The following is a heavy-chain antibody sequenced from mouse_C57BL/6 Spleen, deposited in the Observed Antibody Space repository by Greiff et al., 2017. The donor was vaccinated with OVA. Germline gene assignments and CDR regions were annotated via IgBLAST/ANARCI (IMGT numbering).Heavy chain of an antibody. CDR1: GYTFTSYW. V-gene: IGHV1-52*01. CDR3: ARYYYGSTHYAMDY. J-gene: IGHJ4*01. D-gene: IGHD1-1*01. CDR2: IDPSDSET. Sequence: QVQLQQSGAELVRPGSSVKLSCKASGYTFTSYWMHWVKQRPIQGLEWIGNIDPSDSETHYNQKFKDKATLTVDKSSSTAYMQLSSLTSEDSAVYYCARYYYGSTHYAMDYWGQGTSVTVSS.